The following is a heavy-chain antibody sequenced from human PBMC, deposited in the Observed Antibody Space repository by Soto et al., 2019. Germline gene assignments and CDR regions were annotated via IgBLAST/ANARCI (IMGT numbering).Heavy chain of an antibody. J-gene: IGHJ4*02. CDR2: IYSGGST. CDR1: GFTVSSNY. Sequence: GGSLRLSCAASGFTVSSNYMSWVRQAPGKGLEWVSVIYSGGSTSYADSVKGRFTISRDNSKNTLYLQMNSLRAEDTAVYYCARVAPWSSVQLWSDFDYWGQGTLVTVSS. V-gene: IGHV3-53*01. CDR3: ARVAPWSSVQLWSDFDY. D-gene: IGHD5-18*01.